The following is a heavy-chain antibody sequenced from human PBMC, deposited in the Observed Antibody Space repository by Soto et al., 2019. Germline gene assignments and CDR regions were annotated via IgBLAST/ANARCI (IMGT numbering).Heavy chain of an antibody. V-gene: IGHV1-69*01. CDR1: GGTFSSYA. Sequence: QVQLVQSGAEVKKPGSSVKVSCKSSGGTFSSYAISWVRQAPGQGLEWMGAIIPIFGTANYTQKFQGRVTITADESTTTAYMELSSLRSEDTAVYYCARDPYSGSYYRTFDPWGQGTLVTVSS. CDR3: ARDPYSGSYYRTFDP. CDR2: IIPIFGTA. D-gene: IGHD1-26*01. J-gene: IGHJ5*02.